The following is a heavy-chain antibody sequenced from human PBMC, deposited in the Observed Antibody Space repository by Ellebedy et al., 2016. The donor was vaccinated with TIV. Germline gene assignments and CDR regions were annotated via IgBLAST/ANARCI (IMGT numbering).Heavy chain of an antibody. J-gene: IGHJ4*02. CDR2: IYPGDSDT. V-gene: IGHV5-51*01. CDR3: ARQELPTSMPTP. D-gene: IGHD1-7*01. CDR1: GYSFTSDW. Sequence: GESLKISCKGSGYSFTSDWIGWVRQMPGKGLEWMGIIYPGDSDTRYSLSFQGQVTISADKSISTAFLQWDSLKASDTAIYYCARQELPTSMPTPWGQGTLVTVSS.